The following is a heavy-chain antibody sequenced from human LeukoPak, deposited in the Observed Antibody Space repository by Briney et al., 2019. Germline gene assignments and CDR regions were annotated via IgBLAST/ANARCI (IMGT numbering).Heavy chain of an antibody. CDR2: IYTSGST. D-gene: IGHD3-10*01. V-gene: IGHV4-4*07. CDR3: ARDQRYYGSGSYYKPSAYYYYYMDV. J-gene: IGHJ6*03. CDR1: GPSISSYY. Sequence: SETLSLTCTVSGPSISSYYWSWIRQPAGKGLEWIGRIYTSGSTNYNPSLKSRVTMSVDTPKNQFSLKLSSVTAADTAVYYCARDQRYYGSGSYYKPSAYYYYYMDVWGKGTTVTVSS.